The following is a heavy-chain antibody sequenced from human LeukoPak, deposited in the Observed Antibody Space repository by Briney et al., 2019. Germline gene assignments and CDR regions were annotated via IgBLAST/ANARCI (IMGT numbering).Heavy chain of an antibody. CDR3: ARDSFTYYRIDAFDI. CDR2: IKQDGSEK. D-gene: IGHD1-14*01. J-gene: IGHJ3*02. Sequence: GGSLRLSCAASGFTFSSYWMSWVRQAPGKGLEWVANIKQDGSEKYYVDSVKGRFTISRDNAKNSLFLQMNSLRAEDTAVYYCARDSFTYYRIDAFDIWGQGTMVTVSS. CDR1: GFTFSSYW. V-gene: IGHV3-7*01.